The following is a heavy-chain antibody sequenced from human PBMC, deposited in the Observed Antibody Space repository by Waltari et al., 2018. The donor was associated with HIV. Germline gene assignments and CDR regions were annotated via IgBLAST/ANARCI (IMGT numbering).Heavy chain of an antibody. V-gene: IGHV4-59*08. CDR3: ARGAYYGSGSYYNFYYYYGMDV. Sequence: QVQLQESGPGLVKPSETLSLTCTVSGGSISSYYWSWIRQPPGKGLEWIGYIYYSGRTNYNPSLKSRVTISVDTSKNQFSLKLSSVTAADTAVYYCARGAYYGSGSYYNFYYYYGMDVWGQGTTVTVSS. J-gene: IGHJ6*02. CDR1: GGSISSYY. D-gene: IGHD3-10*01. CDR2: IYYSGRT.